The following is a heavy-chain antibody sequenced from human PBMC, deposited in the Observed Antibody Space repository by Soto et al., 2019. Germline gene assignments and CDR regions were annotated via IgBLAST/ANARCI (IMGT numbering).Heavy chain of an antibody. D-gene: IGHD3-16*01. Sequence: QVQLLQSGGEVKTPGASLKVSCKAIGYTSSSYGINWVRQAPGQGLEWMGWISVFNGDTKYAQKFQGRVAITKDPATSTAHMELRSLGSEYAAVYFCATKDDHKDGQPYYYGMDIWGQGTTVTVSS. CDR3: ATKDDHKDGQPYYYGMDI. V-gene: IGHV1-18*01. CDR2: ISVFNGDT. CDR1: GYTSSSYG. J-gene: IGHJ6*02.